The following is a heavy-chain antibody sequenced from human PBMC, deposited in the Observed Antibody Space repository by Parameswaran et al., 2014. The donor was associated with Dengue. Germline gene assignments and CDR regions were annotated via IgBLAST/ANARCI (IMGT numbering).Heavy chain of an antibody. D-gene: IGHD3-10*01. Sequence: WIRQPPGKALEWLALIYWDDDKRYSPSLKSRLTITKDTSKNQVVLTMTNMDPVDTATYYCALTITMVRGVIIRASYNWFDPWGQGTLVTVSS. CDR2: IYWDDDK. V-gene: IGHV2-5*02. CDR3: ALTITMVRGVIIRASYNWFDP. J-gene: IGHJ5*02.